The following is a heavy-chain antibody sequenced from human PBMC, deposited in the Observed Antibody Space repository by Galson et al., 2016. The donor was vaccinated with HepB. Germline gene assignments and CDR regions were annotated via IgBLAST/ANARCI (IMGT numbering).Heavy chain of an antibody. J-gene: IGHJ3*02. V-gene: IGHV3-21*01. CDR1: GFTFSSYN. Sequence: SLRLSCAASGFTFSSYNMNWVRQAPGKGLEWVSSISIGSSYIYYADSVKGRFTISRDNAKNSLYRQMNSLRAEDTAVYYCARDARKTLLYAFDIWGQGTMVTVSS. CDR2: ISIGSSYI. CDR3: ARDARKTLLYAFDI.